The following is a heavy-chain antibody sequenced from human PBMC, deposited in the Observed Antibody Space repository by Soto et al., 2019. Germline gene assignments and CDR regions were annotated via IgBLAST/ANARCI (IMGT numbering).Heavy chain of an antibody. J-gene: IGHJ4*02. CDR3: ERQYYYGAGTLDY. D-gene: IGHD3-10*01. CDR2: IYPGDSET. CDR1: GYTFTNYW. V-gene: IGHV5-51*01. Sequence: ESLKISCKGSGYTFTNYWIAWVRQMPGKGLEWMGIIYPGDSETRYSPSFQGQVTMSADRSISTAYLQWSSLKASDSATYYCERQYYYGAGTLDYWGQRTLVTVS.